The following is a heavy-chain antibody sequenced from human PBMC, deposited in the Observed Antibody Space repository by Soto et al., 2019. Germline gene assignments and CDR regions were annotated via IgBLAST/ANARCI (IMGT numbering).Heavy chain of an antibody. Sequence: GESLKISCKGSGYSFTSHWISWVRQMPGKGLEWMGRIDPSDSYTNYSPSFQGHVPISADKSISTAYLQWSSLKASDTAMYYCARGGVDDYGDYLQHWGQGTLVTVSS. J-gene: IGHJ1*01. CDR1: GYSFTSHW. D-gene: IGHD4-17*01. V-gene: IGHV5-10-1*01. CDR2: IDPSDSYT. CDR3: ARGGVDDYGDYLQH.